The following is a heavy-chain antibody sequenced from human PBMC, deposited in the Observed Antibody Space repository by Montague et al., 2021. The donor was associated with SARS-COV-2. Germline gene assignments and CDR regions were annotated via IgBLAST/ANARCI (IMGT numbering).Heavy chain of an antibody. D-gene: IGHD3-22*01. J-gene: IGHJ6*02. V-gene: IGHV4-39*02. CDR3: AGERITMIVVVITHYYYYGMDV. CDR2: IYYSGST. CDR1: GGSISSSSYY. Sequence: SETLSLTCTVSGGSISSSSYYWGWIRQPPGKGLEWIGGIYYSGSTYYNPSLKSRVTISVDTSKNQFSLKLSSVTAADTAVYYCAGERITMIVVVITHYYYYGMDVWGQGTTVTVSS.